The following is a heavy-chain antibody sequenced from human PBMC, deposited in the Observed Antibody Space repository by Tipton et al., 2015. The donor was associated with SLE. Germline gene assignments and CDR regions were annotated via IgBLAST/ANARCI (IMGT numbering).Heavy chain of an antibody. J-gene: IGHJ2*01. CDR1: GGSIDSNY. Sequence: TLSLTCSVSGGSIDSNYWSWIRQPPGKELESIGSVYHTGSTNYNPSLKSRVTISVDTSKNQFSLKLTSVTAADTAVYYCARRSKYVWYFDLRGRGSLVTVSS. CDR2: VYHTGST. CDR3: ARRSKYVWYFDL. V-gene: IGHV4-59*08. D-gene: IGHD4-11*01.